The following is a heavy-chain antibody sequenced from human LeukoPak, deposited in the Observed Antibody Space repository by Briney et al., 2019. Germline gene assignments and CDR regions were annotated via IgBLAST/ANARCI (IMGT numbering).Heavy chain of an antibody. CDR3: ARPPGNAVTSIY. CDR2: MTPNSGDT. CDR1: GYTFTTYD. Sequence: ASVKFSCKASGYTFTTYDINWVRQAPGQGLEWMGWMTPNSGDTGYAQNFQGRVTMTRNTSISTAYMELSSLRSEDTAVYYCARPPGNAVTSIYWGQGTLVTVSS. V-gene: IGHV1-8*01. J-gene: IGHJ4*02. D-gene: IGHD4-17*01.